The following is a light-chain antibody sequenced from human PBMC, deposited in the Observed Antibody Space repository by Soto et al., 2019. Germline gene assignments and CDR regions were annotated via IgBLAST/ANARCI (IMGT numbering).Light chain of an antibody. Sequence: QSALTQPASVSGSPGQSITISCTGTSSDIGTYNLVSWYQHHPGNAPKLMIYEATKRPSGVSSRFSGSKSGNTASLTISGLQTEDEADYYCGSYAGGSTLVFGGGTTLTVL. CDR3: GSYAGGSTLV. CDR1: SSDIGTYNL. V-gene: IGLV2-23*01. CDR2: EAT. J-gene: IGLJ3*02.